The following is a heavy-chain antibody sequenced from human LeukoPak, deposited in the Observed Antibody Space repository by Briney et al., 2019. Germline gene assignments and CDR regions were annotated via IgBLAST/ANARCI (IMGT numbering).Heavy chain of an antibody. CDR2: IYYSGST. Sequence: SETLSLTCTVSGGSISSYYWSWIRQPPGKGLEWIGYIYYSGSTNHNPSLKSRVTISVDTSKNQFSLKLSSVTAADTAVYYCARVGYDSSGYYPDYWGQGTLVTVSS. CDR3: ARVGYDSSGYYPDY. D-gene: IGHD3-22*01. CDR1: GGSISSYY. V-gene: IGHV4-59*01. J-gene: IGHJ4*02.